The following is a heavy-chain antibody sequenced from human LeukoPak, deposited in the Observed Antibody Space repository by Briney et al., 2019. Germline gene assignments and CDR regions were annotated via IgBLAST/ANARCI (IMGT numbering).Heavy chain of an antibody. CDR1: GYTFTGYY. Sequence: PGKSLKISCKASGYTFTGYYMHWVRQAPGQGLEWMGWINPNSGGTNYAQKFQGRVTMTRDTSISTAYMELSRLRSDDTAVYYCARDLKMGYSSGRYSWGTGSSNDYWGQGTLVTVSS. D-gene: IGHD6-19*01. CDR2: INPNSGGT. V-gene: IGHV1-2*02. J-gene: IGHJ4*02. CDR3: ARDLKMGYSSGRYSWGTGSSNDY.